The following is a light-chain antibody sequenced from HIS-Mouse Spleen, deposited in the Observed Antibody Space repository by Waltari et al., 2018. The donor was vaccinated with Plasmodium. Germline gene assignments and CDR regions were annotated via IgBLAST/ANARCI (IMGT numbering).Light chain of an antibody. Sequence: AIRMTPSPSSLSASTGDRINNTWRASPGISSYLAWYQKQPGKAPKLLIYAASTLQRGVPSRFSGSGSGTDFTLTISCLQSEDFATYYCQHYYSYPLTFGGGTKVEIK. V-gene: IGKV1-8*01. CDR1: PGISSY. J-gene: IGKJ4*01. CDR2: AAS. CDR3: QHYYSYPLT.